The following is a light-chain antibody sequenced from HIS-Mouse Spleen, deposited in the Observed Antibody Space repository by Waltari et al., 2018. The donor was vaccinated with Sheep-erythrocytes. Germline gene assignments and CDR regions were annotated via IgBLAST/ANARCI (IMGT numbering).Light chain of an antibody. CDR2: EGS. CDR3: CSYAGSSTPWV. V-gene: IGLV2-23*01. CDR1: SSDVGSYNR. Sequence: QSALTQPASVSGSPGQSITISFTGTSSDVGSYNRVSCYHQHPGKAPKLMIYEGSKRPSGVSNRFSGSKSGNTASLTISGLQAEDEADYYCCSYAGSSTPWVFGGGTKLTVL. J-gene: IGLJ3*02.